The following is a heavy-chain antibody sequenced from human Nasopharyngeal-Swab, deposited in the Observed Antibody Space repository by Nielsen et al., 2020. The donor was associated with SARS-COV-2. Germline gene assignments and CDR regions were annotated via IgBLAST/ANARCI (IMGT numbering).Heavy chain of an antibody. V-gene: IGHV4-59*12. J-gene: IGHJ4*02. Sequence: SETLSLTCPVSGGSIISYFWTWIRQPPGKGLEWIGNTYYSGSTHYNPSLESRVTISVDTSKDQFSLELSSATAADTAVYYCASRQWLGGEIDYWGQGTLVTVSS. CDR2: TYYSGST. CDR3: ASRQWLGGEIDY. CDR1: GGSIISYF. D-gene: IGHD6-19*01.